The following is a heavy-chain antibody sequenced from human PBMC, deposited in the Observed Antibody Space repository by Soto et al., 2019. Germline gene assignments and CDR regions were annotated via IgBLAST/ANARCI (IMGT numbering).Heavy chain of an antibody. V-gene: IGHV1-2*04. J-gene: IGHJ6*03. CDR3: ARESGGATATLDYYYFYMDV. CDR2: INPNSGVT. Sequence: QVQLVQSGAEVKEPGASVTVSCRASGDRFTDYYMHCVRQAPGQVLEWLGWINPNSGVTKYAKKFQGWVTMTRDTSIRTVYMQLSRLGFDDTAIYYCARESGGATATLDYYYFYMDVWGTGTTVTVSS. D-gene: IGHD5-12*01. CDR1: GDRFTDYY.